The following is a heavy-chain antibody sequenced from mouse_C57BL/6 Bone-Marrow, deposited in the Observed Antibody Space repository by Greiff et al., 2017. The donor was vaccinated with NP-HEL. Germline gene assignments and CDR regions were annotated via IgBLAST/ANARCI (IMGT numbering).Heavy chain of an antibody. Sequence: EVQLQESGPELVKPGASVKIPCKASGYTFTDYNMDWVKQSHGKSLEWIGDINPNNGGTIYNQKFKGKATLTVDKSSSTAYMELRSLTSEDTAVYYCARDGDDGYPWFDYWGQGTTLTVSS. D-gene: IGHD2-3*01. CDR1: GYTFTDYN. CDR2: INPNNGGT. J-gene: IGHJ2*01. V-gene: IGHV1-18*01. CDR3: ARDGDDGYPWFDY.